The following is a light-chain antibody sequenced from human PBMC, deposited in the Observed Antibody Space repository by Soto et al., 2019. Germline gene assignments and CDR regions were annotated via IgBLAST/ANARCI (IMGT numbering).Light chain of an antibody. CDR2: GAS. Sequence: EIVMTQAPATLTVSPGERAILSCRARQRVSSNLAWYQQKPGQAPRRLTYGASSRATAIPARLSGSGSATDFTLTITSLQSEEFAVYYCQQYKEGPTKSTFGQVTKLEIK. J-gene: IGKJ2*01. CDR3: QQYKEGPTKST. V-gene: IGKV3-15*01. CDR1: QRVSSN.